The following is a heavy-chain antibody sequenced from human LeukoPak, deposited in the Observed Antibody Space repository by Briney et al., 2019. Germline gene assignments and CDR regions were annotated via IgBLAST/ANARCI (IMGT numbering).Heavy chain of an antibody. CDR2: ISPSGGST. J-gene: IGHJ4*02. D-gene: IGHD5-18*01. CDR3: AKDRLRGYSYGPFDY. V-gene: IGHV1-46*01. Sequence: GASVKLSCKAFGYTFTGYWMHWVRQAPGQGPEWMGVISPSGGSTIYAQKFKGRVTLTRDMSTSTDYLELSSLRAEDTAVYYCAKDRLRGYSYGPFDYWGQGTLVTVSS. CDR1: GYTFTGYW.